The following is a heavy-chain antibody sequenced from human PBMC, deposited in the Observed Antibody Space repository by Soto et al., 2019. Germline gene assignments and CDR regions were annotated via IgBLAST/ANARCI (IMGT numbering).Heavy chain of an antibody. CDR1: GFTFSGYG. V-gene: IGHV3-53*01. CDR2: IYSGGST. J-gene: IGHJ6*02. Sequence: GGSLRLSCAASGFTFSGYGMHWVRQAPGKGLEWVSVIYSGGSTYYADSVKGRFTISRDNSKNTLYLQMNSLRAEDTAVYYCARGGAVAGYYYYYGMDVWGQGTTVTVSS. CDR3: ARGGAVAGYYYYYGMDV. D-gene: IGHD6-19*01.